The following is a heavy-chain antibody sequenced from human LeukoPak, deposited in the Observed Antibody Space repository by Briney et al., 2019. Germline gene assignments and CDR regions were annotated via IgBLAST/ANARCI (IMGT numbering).Heavy chain of an antibody. CDR1: GFTFSNFA. J-gene: IGHJ4*02. V-gene: IGHV3-21*01. CDR3: ARIGAGSSRDY. D-gene: IGHD6-13*01. Sequence: GGSLRLSCAASGFTFSNFAMTWVRQAPGKGLEWVSSIVGSSSAYYADSLKGRFTISRDNAKNSLYLQMNSLRAEDTAVYYCARIGAGSSRDYWGQGTLVTVSS. CDR2: IVGSSSA.